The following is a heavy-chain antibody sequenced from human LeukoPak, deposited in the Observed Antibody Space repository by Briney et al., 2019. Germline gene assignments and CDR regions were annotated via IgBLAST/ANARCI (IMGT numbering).Heavy chain of an antibody. V-gene: IGHV1-2*02. D-gene: IGHD5-12*01. Sequence: ASVKVSCKASGYTFTGYYMHWVRQAPGQGLEWMGWINPNSGGTNYAQKFQGRVTMTRDTSISTAYMELSRLRSDDTAVYYCARPRKPGYSGYDYYDYWGQGTLVTVSS. CDR2: INPNSGGT. CDR3: ARPRKPGYSGYDYYDY. CDR1: GYTFTGYY. J-gene: IGHJ4*02.